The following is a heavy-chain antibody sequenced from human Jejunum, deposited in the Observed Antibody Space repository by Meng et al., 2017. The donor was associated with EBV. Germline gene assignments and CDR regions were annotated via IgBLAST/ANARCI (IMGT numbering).Heavy chain of an antibody. J-gene: IGHJ1*01. V-gene: IGHV3-23*04. CDR1: GFTFTSYV. D-gene: IGHD4-23*01. CDR2: ISDSGGT. CDR3: AKGGGNSAAEYFHH. Sequence: EVQLVGCWGGLVRPGGSLRLSCAAFGFTFTSYVMRWVRQAPGKGLEWVSTISDSGGTYYADSVKGRFTISRDNSKNALYLQMNSLRAEDTAVYYCAKGGGNSAAEYFHHWGQGTLVTVSS.